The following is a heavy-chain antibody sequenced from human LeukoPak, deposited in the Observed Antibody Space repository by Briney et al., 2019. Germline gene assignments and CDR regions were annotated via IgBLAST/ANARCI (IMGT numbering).Heavy chain of an antibody. CDR2: SSAYNGNT. CDR3: ARHIVLMMYAIDAFDI. Sequence: ASVKVSCKASGYTFTSYGISWVRQAPGQGLEWMGWSSAYNGNTNYAQKLQGRVTMTTDTSTSTAYMELGSLRSDDTAVYYCARHIVLMMYAIDAFDIWGQGTMVTVSS. D-gene: IGHD2-8*01. J-gene: IGHJ3*02. CDR1: GYTFTSYG. V-gene: IGHV1-18*01.